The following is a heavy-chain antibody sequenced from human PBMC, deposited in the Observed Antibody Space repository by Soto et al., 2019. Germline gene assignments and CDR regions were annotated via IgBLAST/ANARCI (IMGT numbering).Heavy chain of an antibody. Sequence: SVKVSCKASGGTFNNYPITWVRQAPGEGLEWVGGSIPIFGTANYAQKFQGRVTISVDESTSTAYMELSSLRSEDTAVYYCARGRGYSGDDHYYYFDMDVWGQGTTVTVSS. CDR2: SIPIFGTA. V-gene: IGHV1-69*13. CDR1: GGTFNNYP. J-gene: IGHJ6*02. CDR3: ARGRGYSGDDHYYYFDMDV. D-gene: IGHD5-12*01.